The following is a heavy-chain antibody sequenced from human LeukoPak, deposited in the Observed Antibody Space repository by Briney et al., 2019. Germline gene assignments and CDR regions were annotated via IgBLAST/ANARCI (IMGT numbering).Heavy chain of an antibody. Sequence: SETLSLTCTVSGGSISSSSAYWGWIRQPPGKGLEWIVSIYYSKNTYYNPSLKSRVTISAATSKNQFSLTLGSVSATATAVYYCVSPRGFSYGYFDYWGQGTLVTVSS. CDR2: IYYSKNT. CDR1: GGSISSSSAY. D-gene: IGHD5-18*01. CDR3: VSPRGFSYGYFDY. V-gene: IGHV4-39*01. J-gene: IGHJ4*02.